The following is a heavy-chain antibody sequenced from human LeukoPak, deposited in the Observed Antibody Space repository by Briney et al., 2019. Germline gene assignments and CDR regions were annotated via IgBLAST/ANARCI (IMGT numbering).Heavy chain of an antibody. CDR1: GFTFSSYS. CDR3: AKSSSSWRYFDY. CDR2: ISSGSSYI. V-gene: IGHV3-21*04. Sequence: PGGSLRLSCAASGFTFSSYSMNWVRQAPGKGLEWVSSISSGSSYIYYADSVKGRFTISRDNAKNSLYLQMNSLRAEDTAVYYCAKSSSSWRYFDYWGQGTLVTVSS. D-gene: IGHD6-13*01. J-gene: IGHJ4*02.